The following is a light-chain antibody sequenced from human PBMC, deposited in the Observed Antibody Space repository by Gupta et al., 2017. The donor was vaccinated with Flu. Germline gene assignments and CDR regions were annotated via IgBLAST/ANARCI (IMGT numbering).Light chain of an antibody. V-gene: IGLV3-21*02. J-gene: IGLJ1*01. CDR2: DDS. CDR3: QVWNSNSDHYV. CDR1: NIGSKS. Sequence: SYELPPPPSVSVAPGPSASINCGGTNIGSKSEHWYPQKPGKAPVLVVYDDSDRLYGIPERFSGSNSGNMATLTISRGEAGDEADYYCQVWNSNSDHYVFGTGTKVTGL.